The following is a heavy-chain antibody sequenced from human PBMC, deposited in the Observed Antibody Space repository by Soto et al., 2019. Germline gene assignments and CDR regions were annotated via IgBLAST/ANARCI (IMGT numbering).Heavy chain of an antibody. V-gene: IGHV1-46*01. CDR2: INPSGGST. CDR3: ARGGVWCGESWGHWFDP. J-gene: IGHJ5*02. Sequence: QVQLVQSGAEVKKPGASVKVSCKASGYTFTSYYMHWVRQAPGQGLEWMGIINPSGGSTSYAQKFQGRVPMTRDTSTSRVYMERSSLRSEDTAVYSCARGGVWCGESWGHWFDPWGQGTLVTVSS. CDR1: GYTFTSYY. D-gene: IGHD3-10*01.